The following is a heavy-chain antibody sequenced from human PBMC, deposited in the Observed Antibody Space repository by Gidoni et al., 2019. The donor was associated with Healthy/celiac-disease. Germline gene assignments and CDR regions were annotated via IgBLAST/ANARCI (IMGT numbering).Heavy chain of an antibody. CDR3: ARSEIFGVVYYYYGMDV. CDR1: GFTFSDYY. Sequence: QVQLVESGGGLVKPGGSLRLSCAASGFTFSDYYMSWIRQAPGKGLEWVSCISSSGSTIYYADPVKGRFTISRDNAKNSLYLQMNSLRAEDTAVYYCARSEIFGVVYYYYGMDVWGQGTTVTVSS. D-gene: IGHD3-3*01. CDR2: ISSSGSTI. V-gene: IGHV3-11*01. J-gene: IGHJ6*02.